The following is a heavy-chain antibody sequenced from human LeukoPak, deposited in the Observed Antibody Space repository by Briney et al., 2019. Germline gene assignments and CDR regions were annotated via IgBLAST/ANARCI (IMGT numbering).Heavy chain of an antibody. D-gene: IGHD5/OR15-5a*01. J-gene: IGHJ6*03. CDR2: IYYSETT. CDR1: GGSISSTGYY. V-gene: IGHV4-39*01. Sequence: TSETLSLTCTVSGGSISSTGYYWDWIRQPPGKGLEWIGSIYYSETTYYHSSLKSRDTIPLDTSKNQFSLSLKSVTAAGTAVYYCARQVSDYYYYYIDVWGKGATVTVSS. CDR3: ARQVSDYYYYYIDV.